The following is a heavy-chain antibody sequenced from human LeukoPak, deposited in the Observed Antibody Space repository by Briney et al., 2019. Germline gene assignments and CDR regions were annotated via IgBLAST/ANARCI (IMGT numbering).Heavy chain of an antibody. Sequence: GGSLRLSCAASGFTFSSYAMHWVRQAPGKGLEWVAVISYDGGNKYYADSVKGRFTISRDNSKNTLYLQMNSLRAEDTAVYYCARDLSGWLQSYYYYGMDVWGQGTTVTVSS. D-gene: IGHD6-19*01. CDR2: ISYDGGNK. V-gene: IGHV3-30-3*01. CDR3: ARDLSGWLQSYYYYGMDV. J-gene: IGHJ6*02. CDR1: GFTFSSYA.